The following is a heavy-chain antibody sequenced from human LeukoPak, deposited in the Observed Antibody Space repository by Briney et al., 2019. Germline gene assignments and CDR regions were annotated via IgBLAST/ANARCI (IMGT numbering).Heavy chain of an antibody. Sequence: GGSLRLSCAASGFTFDDYAMHWVRQAPGKGLEWVSGISWNSGSIGYADSVKGRFTISRDNAKNSLYPQMNSLRAEDTALYYCAKDEFGYYYDSSGYYFDYWGQGTLVTVSS. CDR3: AKDEFGYYYDSSGYYFDY. CDR1: GFTFDDYA. CDR2: ISWNSGSI. V-gene: IGHV3-9*01. J-gene: IGHJ4*02. D-gene: IGHD3-22*01.